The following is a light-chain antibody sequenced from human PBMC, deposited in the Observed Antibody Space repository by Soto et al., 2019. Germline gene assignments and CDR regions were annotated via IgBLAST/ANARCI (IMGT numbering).Light chain of an antibody. Sequence: DIVMTQSPDSLAVSLGERATINCKSSQSVLYSSNNKHYLAWYQQKPGQPPKLLIYWASTRESGVPDRFSVSGSGTDFTLTISSLQAEDVAVYYCQQYYSTPWTFGQGTKVEIK. CDR3: QQYYSTPWT. CDR2: WAS. J-gene: IGKJ1*01. V-gene: IGKV4-1*01. CDR1: QSVLYSSNNKHY.